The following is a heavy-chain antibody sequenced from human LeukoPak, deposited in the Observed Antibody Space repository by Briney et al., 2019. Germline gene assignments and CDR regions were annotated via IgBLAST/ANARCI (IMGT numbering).Heavy chain of an antibody. V-gene: IGHV4-39*01. Sequence: SETLSLTCTVSGGSISSSSYYWGRIRQPPGKGLEWIGSIYYSGSTYYNPSLKSRVTISVDTSKNQFSLKLSSVTAADTAVYYCATGYDFWSGYYQYNWFDPWGQGTLVTVSS. D-gene: IGHD3-3*01. CDR2: IYYSGST. CDR3: ATGYDFWSGYYQYNWFDP. J-gene: IGHJ5*02. CDR1: GGSISSSSYY.